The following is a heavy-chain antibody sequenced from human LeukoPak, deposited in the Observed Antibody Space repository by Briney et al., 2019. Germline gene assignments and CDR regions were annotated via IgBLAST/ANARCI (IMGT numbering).Heavy chain of an antibody. CDR1: GFTFDDYA. D-gene: IGHD5-18*01. CDR2: ISWNSGSI. J-gene: IGHJ4*02. Sequence: GGSLRLSCAASGFTFDDYATHWVRQAPGKGLEWVSGISWNSGSIGYADSVKGRFTISRDNAKNSLYLQMNSLRAEDTALYYCAKGGGYSYGSYFDYWGQGTLVTVSS. CDR3: AKGGGYSYGSYFDY. V-gene: IGHV3-9*01.